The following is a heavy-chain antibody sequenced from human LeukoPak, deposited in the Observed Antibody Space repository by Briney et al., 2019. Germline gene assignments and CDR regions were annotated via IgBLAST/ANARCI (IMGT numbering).Heavy chain of an antibody. CDR1: GFTFSIYT. CDR3: ARGSPLDSSGMSSYMDV. Sequence: AGGSLRLSCAASGFTFSIYTIHWVRQAPGKGLEWVAVISYDGNNKYYADSVKGRFTISRDNSKNTLYLQMNSLRAEDTAVYYCARGSPLDSSGMSSYMDVWGKGTTVTVSS. D-gene: IGHD3-22*01. J-gene: IGHJ6*03. V-gene: IGHV3-30-3*01. CDR2: ISYDGNNK.